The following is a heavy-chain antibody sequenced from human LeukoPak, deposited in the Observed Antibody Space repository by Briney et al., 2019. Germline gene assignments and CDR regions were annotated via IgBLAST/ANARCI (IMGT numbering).Heavy chain of an antibody. J-gene: IGHJ5*02. Sequence: SETLSLTCAVSGGSISSSYWWSWIRQPPGKGLEWIGEIYHSGSTNYNLSLKSRVTISVDKSKNQFFLKLNSVTAADTAVYYCARDYCTSTTCPNWFDPWGQGTLVTVSS. CDR3: ARDYCTSTTCPNWFDP. V-gene: IGHV4-4*02. CDR1: GGSISSSYW. D-gene: IGHD2-2*01. CDR2: IYHSGST.